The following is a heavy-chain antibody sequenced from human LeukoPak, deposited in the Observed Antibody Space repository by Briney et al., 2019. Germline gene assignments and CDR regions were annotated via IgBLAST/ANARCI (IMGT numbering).Heavy chain of an antibody. J-gene: IGHJ4*02. D-gene: IGHD3-22*01. CDR2: MSYDGSNE. Sequence: PGRSLRLSCAASGFTFFSYGMHWVRQAPGKGLEWVAVMSYDGSNEYHADSVKGRFTISRDNSKKTVDLQMNSLRAEDTAVYYCAKGQNYYERNGLVDQWGQGTLVAVSS. CDR3: AKGQNYYERNGLVDQ. V-gene: IGHV3-30*18. CDR1: GFTFFSYG.